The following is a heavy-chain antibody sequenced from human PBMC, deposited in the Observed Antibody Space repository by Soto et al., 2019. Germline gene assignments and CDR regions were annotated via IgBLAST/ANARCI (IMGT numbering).Heavy chain of an antibody. D-gene: IGHD5-12*01. CDR2: ISYDGSNK. Sequence: RRLSCAASGFTFSSYGMHWVRQAPGKGLEWVAVISYDGSNKYYADSVKGRFTISRDNSKNTLYLQMNSLRAEDTAVYYCAKNGATGAFDIWGQGTMVTVSS. CDR3: AKNGATGAFDI. CDR1: GFTFSSYG. V-gene: IGHV3-30*18. J-gene: IGHJ3*02.